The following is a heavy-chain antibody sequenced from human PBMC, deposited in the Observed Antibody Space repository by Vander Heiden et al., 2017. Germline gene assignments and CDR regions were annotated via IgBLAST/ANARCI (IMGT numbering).Heavy chain of an antibody. D-gene: IGHD1-26*01. CDR1: GGSFSGYY. CDR2: INHSGST. V-gene: IGHV4-34*01. Sequence: QVQLQQWRAALLKPSETLSLTCAVYGGSFSGYYWSWIRQPPGKGLEWIGEINHSGSTNYNPSLKSRVTISVDTSKNQFSLKLSSVTAADTAVYYCARSGRGATLYWYFDLWGRGTLVTVSS. J-gene: IGHJ2*01. CDR3: ARSGRGATLYWYFDL.